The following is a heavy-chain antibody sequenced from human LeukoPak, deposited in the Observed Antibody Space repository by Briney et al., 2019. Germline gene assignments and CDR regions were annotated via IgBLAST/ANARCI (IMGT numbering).Heavy chain of an antibody. Sequence: SETLSLTCTASGGSINSYYWSWIRQPPGKGLEWIGYIYYSGSTNYNPSLKSRVTISVDTSKNQFSLRLSSVTAADTAVYYCARVTGYMTEDYFDYWGQGTLITVSS. CDR1: GGSINSYY. D-gene: IGHD6-13*01. CDR3: ARVTGYMTEDYFDY. J-gene: IGHJ4*02. CDR2: IYYSGST. V-gene: IGHV4-59*01.